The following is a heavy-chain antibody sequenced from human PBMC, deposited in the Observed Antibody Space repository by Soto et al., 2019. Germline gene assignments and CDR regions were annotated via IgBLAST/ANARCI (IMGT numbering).Heavy chain of an antibody. CDR1: GGSISSYY. CDR2: IYTSGST. J-gene: IGHJ6*02. D-gene: IGHD1-26*01. Sequence: SETLSLTCTVSGGSISSYYWSWIRQPAGKGLEWIGRIYTSGSTNYNPSLKSRVTMSVDTSKNQFSLKLSSVTAADTAVYYCARDQLNGGSYYYYGMDVWGQGTTVTVS. CDR3: ARDQLNGGSYYYYGMDV. V-gene: IGHV4-4*07.